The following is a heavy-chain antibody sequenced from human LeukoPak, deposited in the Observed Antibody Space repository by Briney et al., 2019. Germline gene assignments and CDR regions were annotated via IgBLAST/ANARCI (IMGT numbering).Heavy chain of an antibody. Sequence: GGSLRLSCAASGFTFSSYSMNWVRQAPGKGLEWVSSISSSSSYIYYADSVKGRFTISRDNAKNSLYLQMNSLRAEDTAVYYCARDYCGGDCYPYWYFDLWGRDTLVTVSS. CDR3: ARDYCGGDCYPYWYFDL. V-gene: IGHV3-21*01. CDR1: GFTFSSYS. CDR2: ISSSSSYI. D-gene: IGHD2-21*02. J-gene: IGHJ2*01.